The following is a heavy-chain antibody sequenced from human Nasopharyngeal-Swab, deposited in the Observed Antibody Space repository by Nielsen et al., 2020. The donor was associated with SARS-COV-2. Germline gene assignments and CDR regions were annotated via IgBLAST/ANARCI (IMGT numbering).Heavy chain of an antibody. D-gene: IGHD6-19*01. CDR3: ARHIRGWDAFDI. J-gene: IGHJ3*02. CDR1: GGSLNNYW. V-gene: IGHV4-34*01. CDR2: IYHRGTT. Sequence: TLSLPCAAHGGSLNNYWWSWIRQTPGKGLEWIGEIYHRGTTNYNPSLKSRVTTSVDTSKNQFSLELISVTAADTAVYYCARHIRGWDAFDIWGQGTTVTVSS.